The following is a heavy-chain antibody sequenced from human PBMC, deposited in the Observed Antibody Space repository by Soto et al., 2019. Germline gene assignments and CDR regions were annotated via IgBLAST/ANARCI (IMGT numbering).Heavy chain of an antibody. D-gene: IGHD2-2*01. CDR2: ISSSSSYI. CDR1: GFTFSSYS. Sequence: GGSLRLSCAASGFTFSSYSMNWVRQAPGKGLEWVSSISSSSSYIYYADSVKGRFTISRDNAKNSLYLQMNSLRAEDTAVYYCARDRYCSSASCYFDYWGQGTLVTVSS. CDR3: ARDRYCSSASCYFDY. J-gene: IGHJ4*02. V-gene: IGHV3-21*01.